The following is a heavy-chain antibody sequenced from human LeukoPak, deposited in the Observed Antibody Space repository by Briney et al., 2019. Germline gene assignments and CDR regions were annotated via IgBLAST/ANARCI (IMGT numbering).Heavy chain of an antibody. J-gene: IGHJ6*03. CDR2: INPNSGDT. Sequence: EASVKVSCMASGYTFTGYYMHWVRQAPGQGLEWMGWINPNSGDTNYAQKLQGRDTMTRDTSISTAYMELSRLRSDDTAVYYCARDGDDILTGYFYPYYYYYRDVWGKGTTVTVSS. CDR3: ARDGDDILTGYFYPYYYYYRDV. V-gene: IGHV1-2*02. CDR1: GYTFTGYY. D-gene: IGHD3-9*01.